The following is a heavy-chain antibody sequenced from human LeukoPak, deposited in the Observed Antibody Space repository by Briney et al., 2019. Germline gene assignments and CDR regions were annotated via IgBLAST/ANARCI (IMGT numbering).Heavy chain of an antibody. CDR3: RPKMVTIPDY. J-gene: IGHJ4*02. V-gene: IGHV3-33*01. CDR2: IWYDGGKK. Sequence: GGSLRLSCVASGFTFSSYGMHWVRQAPGKGLEWVAVIWYDGGKKYYADSVRGRFTISRDNPKNTLYPQMNSLRVEDTAWYYCRPKMVTIPDYWGQGTLATVS. D-gene: IGHD5-24*01. CDR1: GFTFSSYG.